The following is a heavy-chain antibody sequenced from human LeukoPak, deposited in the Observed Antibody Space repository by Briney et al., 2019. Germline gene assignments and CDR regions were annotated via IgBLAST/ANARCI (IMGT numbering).Heavy chain of an antibody. V-gene: IGHV3-7*04. Sequence: GGSLRLSCAASGFTFEIYWMSWVRRAPGKGLEWVANIRKDGSEKNYVDSVKGRFTISRDNAKNSLYLQMNSLRADDTALYYCARHWEGVESDAFDIWGQGTMVTVSS. D-gene: IGHD1-26*01. CDR2: IRKDGSEK. J-gene: IGHJ3*02. CDR3: ARHWEGVESDAFDI. CDR1: GFTFEIYW.